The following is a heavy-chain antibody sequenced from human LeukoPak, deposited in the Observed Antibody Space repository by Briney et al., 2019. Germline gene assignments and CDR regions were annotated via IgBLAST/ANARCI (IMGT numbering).Heavy chain of an antibody. J-gene: IGHJ4*02. CDR1: GGSISSYY. D-gene: IGHD4-17*01. V-gene: IGHV4-59*01. Sequence: SETLSLTCTVSGGSISSYYWSWIRQPPGKGLEWIGYIYYSGSTNYNPSLKSRVTISVDTSKNQFSLKLSSVTAADTAVYYCARGKVTTAASDFDYWGQGTLVTVSS. CDR3: ARGKVTTAASDFDY. CDR2: IYYSGST.